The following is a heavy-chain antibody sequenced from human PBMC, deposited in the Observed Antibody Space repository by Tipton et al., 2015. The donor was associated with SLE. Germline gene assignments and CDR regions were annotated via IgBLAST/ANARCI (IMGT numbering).Heavy chain of an antibody. Sequence: GSLRLSCAASGFTFSSYWMSWVRQAPGKGLEWVANIKQDGSEKYYVDSVKGRFTISRDNAKNSLYLQMNSLRAEDTAVYYCASGIVGATTDAFDIWGQGTMVTVSS. J-gene: IGHJ3*02. CDR1: GFTFSSYW. D-gene: IGHD1-26*01. V-gene: IGHV3-7*01. CDR2: IKQDGSEK. CDR3: ASGIVGATTDAFDI.